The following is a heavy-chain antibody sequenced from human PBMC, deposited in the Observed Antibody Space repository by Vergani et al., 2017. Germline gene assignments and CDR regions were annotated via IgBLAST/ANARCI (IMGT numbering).Heavy chain of an antibody. Sequence: QVQLQQSGPGLVKPSQTLSLTCALSGDSVSSNSAAWNWIRQSPSRVLEWLGRTYYRSKWYNDYAVSVKSRITINPDTSKNQFSLQLNSVTPEDTAVYYCARDYGSGPPQSRRLLYYIGWFDPWGQGTLVTVSS. J-gene: IGHJ5*02. CDR2: TYYRSKWYN. V-gene: IGHV6-1*01. CDR1: GDSVSSNSAA. CDR3: ARDYGSGPPQSRRLLYYIGWFDP. D-gene: IGHD3-10*01.